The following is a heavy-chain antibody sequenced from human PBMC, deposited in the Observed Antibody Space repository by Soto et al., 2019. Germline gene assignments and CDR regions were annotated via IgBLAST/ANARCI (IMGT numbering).Heavy chain of an antibody. Sequence: ASVKVSCKASGYTFTSYYMHWVRQAPGQGLEWMGIINPSGGSTSYAQKFQGRVTMTRDTSTSTVYMELSSLRSEDTAVYYCARDLPLKAGHTGGVHGYDFWSGYYMNHYYYGMDVWGQGTTVTVSS. CDR2: INPSGGST. CDR3: ARDLPLKAGHTGGVHGYDFWSGYYMNHYYYGMDV. V-gene: IGHV1-46*01. CDR1: GYTFTSYY. J-gene: IGHJ6*02. D-gene: IGHD3-3*01.